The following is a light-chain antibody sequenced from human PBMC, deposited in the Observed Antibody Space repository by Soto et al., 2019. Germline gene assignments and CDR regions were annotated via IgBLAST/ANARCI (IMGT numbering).Light chain of an antibody. J-gene: IGKJ2*01. Sequence: DAVLTQSPLSLPVTLGQPASISCRSSQGLVHSSGNTYLNWFHQRPGQSPRRLIYKISSRDSGVPDRFSGSGSGTDFTLEISRVEAEDVGVYYCMQTSHWPYTFDQGTKLEIK. CDR1: QGLVHSSGNTY. CDR2: KIS. V-gene: IGKV2-30*02. CDR3: MQTSHWPYT.